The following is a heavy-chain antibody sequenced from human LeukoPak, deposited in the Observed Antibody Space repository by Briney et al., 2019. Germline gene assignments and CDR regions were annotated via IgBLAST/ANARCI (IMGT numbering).Heavy chain of an antibody. CDR1: GFTFSSYA. D-gene: IGHD2-2*01. V-gene: IGHV3-23*01. Sequence: PGGSLRLSCAASGFTFSSYAMSWVRQAPGKGLEWVSAISGSGGSTYYADSVKGRFTISRDNSKNTLYLQMNSLRTEDTAVYYCAKVLEDIVVVPAAPFDYWGQGTLVTVSS. CDR2: ISGSGGST. J-gene: IGHJ4*02. CDR3: AKVLEDIVVVPAAPFDY.